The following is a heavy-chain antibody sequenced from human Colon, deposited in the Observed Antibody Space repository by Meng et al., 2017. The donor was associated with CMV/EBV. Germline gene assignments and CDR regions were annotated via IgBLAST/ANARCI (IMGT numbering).Heavy chain of an antibody. V-gene: IGHV3-7*01. CDR1: GFNFGNFW. CDR3: RTGHYDRA. Sequence: GGSLRLSCEASGFNFGNFWMNWVRQAPGKGLEWVANIKGDGTEEYYVDSVKGRFTISRDNAKNSLYLQMNSLRVEDTAIYYCRTGHYDRAWGHGTLVTVSS. D-gene: IGHD3-16*01. J-gene: IGHJ5*01. CDR2: IKGDGTEE.